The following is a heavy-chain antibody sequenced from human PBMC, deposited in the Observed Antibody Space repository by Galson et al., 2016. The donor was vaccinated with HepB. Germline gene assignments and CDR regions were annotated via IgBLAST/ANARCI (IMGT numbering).Heavy chain of an antibody. CDR3: AKNMYASASSCKDY. J-gene: IGHJ4*02. CDR1: GFTFSNFA. Sequence: SLRLSCAASGFTFSNFALSWVRQAPGKGLEWVSGINGGGGDSTYYADSVKGRFTISRDNSKSTMYLQTNSLRADDTAVYYCAKNMYASASSCKDYWGQGTLVAVSS. CDR2: INGGGGDST. D-gene: IGHD2-8*01. V-gene: IGHV3-23*01.